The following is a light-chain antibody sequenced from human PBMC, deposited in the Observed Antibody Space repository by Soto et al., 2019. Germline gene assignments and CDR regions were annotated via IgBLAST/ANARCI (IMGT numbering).Light chain of an antibody. J-gene: IGKJ4*01. CDR1: QSVSSS. Sequence: EIVLTQSPATLSLSPGERATLSCRASQSVSSSLAWYQQKPGQAPRRLIYDASNRATGIPARFSGSGSGTDFTLTISSLEPEDFAVYYCQQRSHWPPLTFGGGTKVEIK. V-gene: IGKV3-11*01. CDR2: DAS. CDR3: QQRSHWPPLT.